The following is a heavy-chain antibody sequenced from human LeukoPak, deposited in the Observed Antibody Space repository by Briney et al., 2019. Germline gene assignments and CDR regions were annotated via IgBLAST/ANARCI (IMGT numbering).Heavy chain of an antibody. V-gene: IGHV3-73*01. CDR1: GLTFSDYG. J-gene: IGHJ4*02. D-gene: IGHD2-21*01. Sequence: PGGSLRLSCAASGLTFSDYGFYWVRQAPGKGLEWLGRIRTKANDYATILAASVKDRFTMSRDDSKQTVYLQLNSLRTDDTAVYYCTGAIMVATDFDYWGQGTILTVSS. CDR2: IRTKANDYAT. CDR3: TGAIMVATDFDY.